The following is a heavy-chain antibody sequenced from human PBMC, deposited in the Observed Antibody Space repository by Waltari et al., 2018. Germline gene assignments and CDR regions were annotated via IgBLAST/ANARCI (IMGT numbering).Heavy chain of an antibody. CDR2: IHTSTGKP. CDR1: GYTFSKYA. Sequence: QVQVVQSGSELKNPGASVKVSCKASGYTFSKYAMNWVRQAPGQGLEWMGWIHTSTGKPTKAPGFTERFVFSVDTSVSTAYLQNSSLKEEDSAVYYCAKEWRGDGGSWSPGAFDSWGQGTLVTVSS. CDR3: AKEWRGDGGSWSPGAFDS. J-gene: IGHJ4*02. D-gene: IGHD6-13*01. V-gene: IGHV7-4-1*01.